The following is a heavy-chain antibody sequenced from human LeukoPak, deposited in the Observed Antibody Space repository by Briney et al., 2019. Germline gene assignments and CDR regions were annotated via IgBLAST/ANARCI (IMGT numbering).Heavy chain of an antibody. V-gene: IGHV4-4*07. J-gene: IGHJ6*03. CDR3: ARSGYPSYYYYYYMDV. D-gene: IGHD3-3*01. Sequence: SETLSLTCTVSGGSISSYYWSWIRQPAGKGLEWIGRIYTSGSTNYNPSLKSRVTMSVDTSKNQFSLKLSSVTAADTAVYYCARSGYPSYYYYYYMDVWGKGTTVTVSS. CDR1: GGSISSYY. CDR2: IYTSGST.